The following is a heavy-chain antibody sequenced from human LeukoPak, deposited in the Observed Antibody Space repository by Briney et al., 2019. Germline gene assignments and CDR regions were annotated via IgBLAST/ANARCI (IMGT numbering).Heavy chain of an antibody. Sequence: PSETLSLTCTVSGGSISSSPYYWGWIRQPPGKGLEWIGSIYYSGTTHYSPSLKSRVTISVDTSKNQFSLKLSSVTAADTAVYYCAREAGATSSESNAFDIWGQGTMVTVSS. J-gene: IGHJ3*02. V-gene: IGHV4-39*07. CDR3: AREAGATSSESNAFDI. CDR1: GGSISSSPYY. D-gene: IGHD6-25*01. CDR2: IYYSGTT.